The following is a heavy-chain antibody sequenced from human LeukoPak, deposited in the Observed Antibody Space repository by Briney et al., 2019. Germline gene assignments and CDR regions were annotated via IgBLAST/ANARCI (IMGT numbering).Heavy chain of an antibody. CDR2: IYHSGST. CDR3: ARVRATVTTFYFDY. Sequence: SETLSLTCAVSGGSISSGGYSWSWIRQPPGKGLEWIVYIYHSGSTYYNPSLKSRVTISVYRSKNQFSLKLSSVTAADTAVYYCARVRATVTTFYFDYWGQGTLVTVSS. J-gene: IGHJ4*02. CDR1: GGSISSGGYS. D-gene: IGHD4-17*01. V-gene: IGHV4-30-2*01.